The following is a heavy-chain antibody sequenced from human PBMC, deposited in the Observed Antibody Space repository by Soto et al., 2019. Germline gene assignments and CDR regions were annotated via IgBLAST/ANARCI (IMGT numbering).Heavy chain of an antibody. CDR2: FDPEDGET. CDR1: GYTLTELS. CDR3: ATADLYCGGDCYPDY. D-gene: IGHD2-21*02. Sequence: GASVKVSCKVSGYTLTELSMHWVRQAPGKGLEWMGGFDPEDGETIYAQKFQGRVTMTEDTSTDTAYMELSSLRSEDTAVYCCATADLYCGGDCYPDYWGQGTLVTVYS. V-gene: IGHV1-24*01. J-gene: IGHJ4*02.